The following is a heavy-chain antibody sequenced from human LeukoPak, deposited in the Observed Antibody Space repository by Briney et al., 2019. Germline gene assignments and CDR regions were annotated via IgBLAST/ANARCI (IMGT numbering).Heavy chain of an antibody. D-gene: IGHD2-15*01. V-gene: IGHV3-23*01. CDR1: GFTFSSYG. J-gene: IGHJ4*02. CDR3: AKQLGYCSDGSCYFPY. Sequence: GGSLRLSCAASGFTFSSYGMHWVRQAPGKGLEWVSAISNNGGYTYYADSVQGRFTISRDNSKSTLCLQMNSLRAEDTAVYCCAKQLGYCSDGSCYFPYWGQGTLVTVSS. CDR2: ISNNGGYT.